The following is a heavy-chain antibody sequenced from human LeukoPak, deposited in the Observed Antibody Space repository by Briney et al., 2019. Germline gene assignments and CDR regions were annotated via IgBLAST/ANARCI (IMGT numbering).Heavy chain of an antibody. CDR3: ARHVDSSGYWRD. CDR2: IYYSGST. V-gene: IGHV4-39*01. D-gene: IGHD3-22*01. J-gene: IGHJ4*02. Sequence: SETLSLTCTVSGGSISSSSYYWGWIRQPPGKGLEWIGSIYYSGSTYYDPSLKSRVTISVDTSKNQFSLKLSSVTAADTAVYYCARHVDSSGYWRDWGQGTLVTVSS. CDR1: GGSISSSSYY.